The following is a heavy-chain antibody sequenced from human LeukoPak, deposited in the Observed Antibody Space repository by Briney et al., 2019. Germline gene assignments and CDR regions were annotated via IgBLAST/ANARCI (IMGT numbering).Heavy chain of an antibody. CDR1: GDSVSINSVA. V-gene: IGHV6-1*01. Sequence: SQTLSLTSAISGDSVSINSVAWNWIRQSPSRGLEWLGRTCYRSKWFNDYAVSVNSRITISPVISKNQFSLQLNSVTPEDTAVYCCARGAWRSFVYWGQGTLVTVTS. J-gene: IGHJ4*02. CDR2: TCYRSKWFN. CDR3: ARGAWRSFVY.